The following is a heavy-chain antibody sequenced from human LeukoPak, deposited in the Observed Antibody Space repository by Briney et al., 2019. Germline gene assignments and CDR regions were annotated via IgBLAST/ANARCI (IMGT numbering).Heavy chain of an antibody. D-gene: IGHD3-10*01. CDR2: TYPGDSDT. V-gene: IGHV5-51*01. CDR3: ARSRSGTSRAFDI. Sequence: GESLKISCKGSGYSFNNFWIGWVRQMPGKGLEWMGITYPGDSDTTYSPSFQGQVTISADKSISTAYLQWSSLKALDTAMYYCARSRSGTSRAFDICGQGTMVTVSS. J-gene: IGHJ3*02. CDR1: GYSFNNFW.